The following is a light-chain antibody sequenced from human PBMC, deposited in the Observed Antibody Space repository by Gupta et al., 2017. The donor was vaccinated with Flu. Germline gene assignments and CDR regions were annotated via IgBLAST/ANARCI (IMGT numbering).Light chain of an antibody. Sequence: SITISCTGTSSDVGGDKYVSWYQQHPGKDPKLIIYEVSSRPSGVSNRFSGSKSGNTASLTISGLQAEDEADYYCSSVTSTSTLLFGGGTKLTVL. V-gene: IGLV2-14*01. J-gene: IGLJ3*02. CDR3: SSVTSTSTLL. CDR2: EVS. CDR1: SSDVGGDKY.